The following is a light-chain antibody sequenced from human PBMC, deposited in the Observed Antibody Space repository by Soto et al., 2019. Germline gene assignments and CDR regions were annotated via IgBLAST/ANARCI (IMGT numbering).Light chain of an antibody. Sequence: QSVLTQPASVSGSPGQSITISCTGTSSDVGAYNFVSWYQLHPGKAPKLMIYDVSNRPSGVSNRFSGSKSGNTASLTISGLQAEDEAAYYCSSYTSSSTYVVFGGGTKVTVL. CDR3: SSYTSSSTYVV. V-gene: IGLV2-14*01. CDR2: DVS. J-gene: IGLJ2*01. CDR1: SSDVGAYNF.